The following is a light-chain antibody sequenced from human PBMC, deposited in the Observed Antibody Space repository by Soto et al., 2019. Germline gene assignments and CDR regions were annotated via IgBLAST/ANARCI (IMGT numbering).Light chain of an antibody. Sequence: QSVLTQPPSVSGAPGQRVTIACTVSRSNIGAGYDVHWYQQLPGTAPKLLIYGNSNRPSGVPDRFSGSKSGTSASLAITGLQAEDEADYYCQSYDSSLSGVVFGGGTKVTVL. CDR1: RSNIGAGYD. V-gene: IGLV1-40*01. CDR2: GNS. CDR3: QSYDSSLSGVV. J-gene: IGLJ2*01.